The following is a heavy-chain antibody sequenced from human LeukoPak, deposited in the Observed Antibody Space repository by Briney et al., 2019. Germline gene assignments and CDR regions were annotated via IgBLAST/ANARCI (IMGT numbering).Heavy chain of an antibody. CDR3: ARAVLRYFDWMIQYFDY. V-gene: IGHV1-18*04. CDR2: ISAYNGNT. J-gene: IGHJ4*02. D-gene: IGHD3-9*01. Sequence: GASVKVSCKASGYTFTSYGISWVRQAPGQGLEWMGWISAYNGNTNYAQKLQGRVTMTTDTSTSTAYMELRSLRSDDTAVYYCARAVLRYFDWMIQYFDYGGQGTLVTVSS. CDR1: GYTFTSYG.